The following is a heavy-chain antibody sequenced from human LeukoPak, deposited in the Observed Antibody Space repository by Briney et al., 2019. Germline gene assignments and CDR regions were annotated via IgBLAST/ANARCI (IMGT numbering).Heavy chain of an antibody. Sequence: TGGSLRLSCAASGFTFSSYSMNWVRQAPGKGLEWVSSISTSSGHIYYADSVKGRFTISRDNAKNSLYLQMNSLRAEDTAVYYCAPDTIFGAYWGQGTLVTVSS. CDR2: ISTSSGHI. J-gene: IGHJ4*02. CDR3: APDTIFGAY. D-gene: IGHD3-3*01. V-gene: IGHV3-21*01. CDR1: GFTFSSYS.